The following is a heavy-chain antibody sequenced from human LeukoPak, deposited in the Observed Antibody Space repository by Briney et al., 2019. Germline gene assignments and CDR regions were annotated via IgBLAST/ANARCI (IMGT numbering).Heavy chain of an antibody. D-gene: IGHD3-16*02. CDR1: GYIFTGYY. CDR3: ARNERKAFGGVIVIPGGY. Sequence: GASVKVSCKASGYIFTGYYMHWVRQAPGQGLEWMGWINPNSGGTNYAQKFQGRVTMTRDTSISTAYMELSRLRSDDTAVYYCARNERKAFGGVIVIPGGYWGQGTLVTVSS. V-gene: IGHV1-2*02. J-gene: IGHJ4*02. CDR2: INPNSGGT.